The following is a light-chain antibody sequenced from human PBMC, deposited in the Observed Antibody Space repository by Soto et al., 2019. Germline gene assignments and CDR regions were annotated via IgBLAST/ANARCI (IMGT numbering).Light chain of an antibody. CDR1: QSVNSY. J-gene: IGKJ1*01. CDR3: QQYDNWPWT. Sequence: EIVLTQYPATLSVSPGERATLSCRASQSVNSYLAWYQQKPGQAPRLLIYGASTRATGFPARFSGSGSGTDFTLTISSLQSEDFAVYYCQQYDNWPWTFGQGTMV. V-gene: IGKV3-15*01. CDR2: GAS.